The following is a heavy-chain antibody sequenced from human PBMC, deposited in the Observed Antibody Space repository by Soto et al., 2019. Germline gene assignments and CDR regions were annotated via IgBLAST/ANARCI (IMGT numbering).Heavy chain of an antibody. CDR3: AKDAAMLSSTFNYFYY. D-gene: IGHD6-13*01. J-gene: IGHJ4*02. V-gene: IGHV3-23*01. Sequence: EVQLLESGGGLVQPGGSLRLSCAASGFFFSRYAMSWVRQAPGKGLEWVSGIGGSGGYKSYADSVKGRFTIYRDNSKKTLYLTKAILGAEDTAVSYCAKDAAMLSSTFNYFYYWGQGTLVAVS. CDR1: GFFFSRYA. CDR2: IGGSGGYK.